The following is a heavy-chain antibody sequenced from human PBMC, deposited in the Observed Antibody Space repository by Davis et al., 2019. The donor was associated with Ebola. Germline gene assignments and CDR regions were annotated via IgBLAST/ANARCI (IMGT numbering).Heavy chain of an antibody. D-gene: IGHD6-13*01. CDR2: ISAYNGNT. CDR1: GYTFTSYG. CDR3: ARDPTILAAAGTTYYYYYGMDV. J-gene: IGHJ6*02. Sequence: ASVKVSCKASGYTFTSYGISWVRQAPGQGLEWMGWISAYNGNTNYAQKLQGRVTMTTDTSTSTAYMELRSLRSDDTAVYYCARDPTILAAAGTTYYYYYGMDVWGQGTTVTVSS. V-gene: IGHV1-18*01.